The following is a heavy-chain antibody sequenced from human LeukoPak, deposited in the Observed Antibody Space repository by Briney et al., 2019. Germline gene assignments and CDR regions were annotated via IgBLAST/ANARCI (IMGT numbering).Heavy chain of an antibody. V-gene: IGHV1-18*01. D-gene: IGHD3-3*01. CDR1: GYTFTSYG. CDR2: ISAYNGNT. CDR3: ARERRITIFGVVINVMAGMDV. Sequence: GASVKVSCKASGYTFTSYGISWVRQAPGQGLEWMGWISAYNGNTNYAQKLQCRVTMTTDTSTSTAYMELRSLRSDDTAVYYCARERRITIFGVVINVMAGMDVWGQGTTVTVSS. J-gene: IGHJ6*02.